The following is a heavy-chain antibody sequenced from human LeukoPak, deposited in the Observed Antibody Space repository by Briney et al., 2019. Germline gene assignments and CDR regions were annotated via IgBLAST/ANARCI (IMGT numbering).Heavy chain of an antibody. J-gene: IGHJ4*02. D-gene: IGHD2-15*01. CDR1: GFTFSSYG. Sequence: PGGSLRLSCAASGFTFSSYGMHWVRQAPGKGLEWVAVIWYDGSNKYYADSVKGRFTISRDNSKNTLYLQMNSLRAEDTAVYYCARDRDIVVVVAATYFDYWGQGTLVTVSS. V-gene: IGHV3-33*01. CDR3: ARDRDIVVVVAATYFDY. CDR2: IWYDGSNK.